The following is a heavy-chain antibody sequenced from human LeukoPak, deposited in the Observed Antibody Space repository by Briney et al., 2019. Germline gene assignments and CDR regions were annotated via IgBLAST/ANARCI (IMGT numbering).Heavy chain of an antibody. D-gene: IGHD5-18*01. CDR1: GFTFSNYW. CDR3: ARENSIQLWLHFDY. CDR2: ISSDGSIT. V-gene: IGHV3-74*01. Sequence: GGSLRLSCAASGFTFSNYWIHWVRQAPGKGLVWVSRISSDGSITNYADSVKGRFTISRDNAKNSLYLQMNSLRAEDTAVYYCARENSIQLWLHFDYWGQGTLVTVSS. J-gene: IGHJ4*02.